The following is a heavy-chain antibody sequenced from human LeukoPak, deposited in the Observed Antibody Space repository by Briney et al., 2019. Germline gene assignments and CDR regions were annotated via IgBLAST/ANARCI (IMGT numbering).Heavy chain of an antibody. CDR2: IYHSRST. CDR3: VRPRQWLVEIDY. D-gene: IGHD6-19*01. CDR1: GYSISSGYY. V-gene: IGHV4-38-2*01. Sequence: SETLSLTCAVSGYSISSGYYWGWIRQPPGKGLEWIGGIYHSRSTYYYPSLRSRVTISVDTSKNQFSLKLTSVAAADTAVYYCVRPRQWLVEIDYWGQGALVTVSS. J-gene: IGHJ4*02.